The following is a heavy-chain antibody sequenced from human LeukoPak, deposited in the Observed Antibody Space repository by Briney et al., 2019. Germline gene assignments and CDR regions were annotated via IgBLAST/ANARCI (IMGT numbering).Heavy chain of an antibody. J-gene: IGHJ4*02. CDR1: GFTVSSNY. Sequence: GGSLRLSCAASGFTVSSNYMSWVRQAPGKGLEWVSVIYSSGSTYYADPVKGRFTISRDNSKNTLYLQMNSLRAEDTAVYYCARDLGYDFWSGSDYWGQGTLVTVSS. CDR2: IYSSGST. D-gene: IGHD3-3*01. V-gene: IGHV3-66*01. CDR3: ARDLGYDFWSGSDY.